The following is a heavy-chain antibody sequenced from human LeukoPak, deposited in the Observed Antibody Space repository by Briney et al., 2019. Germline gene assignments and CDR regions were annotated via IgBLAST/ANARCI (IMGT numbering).Heavy chain of an antibody. Sequence: SETLSLTCTVSGGSISSGSYYWSWIRQPAGKGLEWIGSIYYSGSTYYNPSLKSRVTISVDTSKNQFSLKLSSVTAADTAMYYCARGYSYGFNWFDPWGQGTLVTVSS. J-gene: IGHJ5*02. D-gene: IGHD5-18*01. CDR2: IYYSGST. CDR3: ARGYSYGFNWFDP. V-gene: IGHV4-39*01. CDR1: GGSISSGSYY.